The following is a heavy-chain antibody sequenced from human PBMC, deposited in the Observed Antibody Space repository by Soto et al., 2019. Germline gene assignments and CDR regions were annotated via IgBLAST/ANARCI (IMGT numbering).Heavy chain of an antibody. CDR3: ATHTFQRPYYDILTGYYNYYYGMDV. Sequence: PGESLKISCKGSGYSVTSYWIGWVRQMPGKGLEWMGIIYPGDSDTRYSPSFQGQVTISADKSISTAYLQWSSLKASDTAMYYCATHTFQRPYYDILTGYYNYYYGMDVWGQGTTVTVSS. D-gene: IGHD3-9*01. J-gene: IGHJ6*02. CDR2: IYPGDSDT. CDR1: GYSVTSYW. V-gene: IGHV5-51*01.